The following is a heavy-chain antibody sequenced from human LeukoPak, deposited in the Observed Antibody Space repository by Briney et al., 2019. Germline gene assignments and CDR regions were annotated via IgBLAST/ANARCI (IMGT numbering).Heavy chain of an antibody. V-gene: IGHV3-23*01. CDR3: ARETTVTFPDAFDI. J-gene: IGHJ3*02. CDR2: IGSDGRT. CDR1: GSTFNNYA. D-gene: IGHD4-17*01. Sequence: GGSLRLSCAASGSTFNNYAMSWVRQAPGKGLEWVSAIGSDGRTYYADSVRGRFTISRDNSKNMLYLQINSLRADDTAVYYCARETTVTFPDAFDIWGQGTMVTVSS.